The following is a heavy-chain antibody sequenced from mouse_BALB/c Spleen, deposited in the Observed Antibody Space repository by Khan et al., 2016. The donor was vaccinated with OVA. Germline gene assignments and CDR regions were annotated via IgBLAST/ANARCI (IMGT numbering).Heavy chain of an antibody. V-gene: IGHV2-6-7*01. J-gene: IGHJ4*01. Sequence: VQLVESGPGLVAPSQSLSITCTVSGFSFTGYGVNWVRQPPGKGLEWLGMIGGDGSTDYYSPHKSRLSISKDNSKSQVFLQMNSLQTDDTVSYYCARAYSVNYRETMDYWGQGTSVTVSS. CDR1: GFSFTGYG. CDR2: IGGDGST. D-gene: IGHD2-10*01. CDR3: ARAYSVNYRETMDY.